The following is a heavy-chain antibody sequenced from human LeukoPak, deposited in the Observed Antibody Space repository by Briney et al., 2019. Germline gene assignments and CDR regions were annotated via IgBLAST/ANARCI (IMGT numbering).Heavy chain of an antibody. CDR3: ARCRVGYCSSTSCYRAPYNWFDP. D-gene: IGHD2-2*01. CDR2: INHSGST. J-gene: IGHJ5*02. CDR1: GGSFSGYY. V-gene: IGHV4-34*01. Sequence: SETLSLTCAVYGGSFSGYYWSWIRQPPGKGLGWIGEINHSGSTNYNPSLKSRVTISVDTSKDQFSLKLSSVTAADTAVYYCARCRVGYCSSTSCYRAPYNWFDPWGQGTLVTVSS.